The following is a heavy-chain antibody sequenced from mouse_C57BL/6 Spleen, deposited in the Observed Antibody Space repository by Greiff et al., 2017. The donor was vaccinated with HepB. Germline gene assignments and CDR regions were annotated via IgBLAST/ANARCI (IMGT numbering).Heavy chain of an antibody. CDR1: GFTFSSYG. CDR3: ARHRDSNYGHWYFDV. Sequence: EVKLVESGGDLVKPGGSLKLSCAASGFTFSSYGMSWVRQTPDKRLEWVATISSGGSYTYYPDSVKGRFTISRDNAKNTLYLQMSSLKSEDTAMYYCARHRDSNYGHWYFDVWGTGTTVTVSS. J-gene: IGHJ1*03. V-gene: IGHV5-6*02. D-gene: IGHD2-5*01. CDR2: ISSGGSYT.